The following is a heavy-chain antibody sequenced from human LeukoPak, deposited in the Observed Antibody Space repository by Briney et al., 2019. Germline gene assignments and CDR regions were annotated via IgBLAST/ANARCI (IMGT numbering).Heavy chain of an antibody. J-gene: IGHJ4*02. Sequence: GGSLRLSCAASGFTFRSYDMSWVRQAPGKGLEWVSGISGSGGRTDYADSVKGRFTISRDNAKNTLYLQMNSLRAEDTAVYYCARDSDTAMVRYWGQGTLVTVSS. V-gene: IGHV3-23*01. CDR2: ISGSGGRT. CDR3: ARDSDTAMVRY. D-gene: IGHD5-18*01. CDR1: GFTFRSYD.